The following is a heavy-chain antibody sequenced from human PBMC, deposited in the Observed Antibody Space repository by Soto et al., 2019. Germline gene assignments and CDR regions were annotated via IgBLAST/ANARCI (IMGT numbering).Heavy chain of an antibody. J-gene: IGHJ4*02. D-gene: IGHD6-19*01. Sequence: EVQLLESGGGLVQPGGSLRLSCAPPGFTFSSYALSWVRQAPGKGLEWVSIISGSGGSTFYADSVKGRCTISRDNSKNTLYLQMNNLRAEDTAVYYCAKHFDSGCPDYWGQGTLVTVSS. V-gene: IGHV3-23*01. CDR1: GFTFSSYA. CDR3: AKHFDSGCPDY. CDR2: ISGSGGST.